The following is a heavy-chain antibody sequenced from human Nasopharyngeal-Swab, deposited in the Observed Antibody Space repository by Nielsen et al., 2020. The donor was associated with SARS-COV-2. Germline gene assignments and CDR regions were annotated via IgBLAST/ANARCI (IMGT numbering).Heavy chain of an antibody. D-gene: IGHD6-13*01. J-gene: IGHJ4*02. Sequence: VRQAPGKGLEWVANIKQDGSEKYYVDSVKGRFTISRDNAKNSLYLQMNSLRAEDMAVYYCARAIAAAGSYWGRGTLVTVSS. CDR3: ARAIAAAGSY. V-gene: IGHV3-7*05. CDR2: IKQDGSEK.